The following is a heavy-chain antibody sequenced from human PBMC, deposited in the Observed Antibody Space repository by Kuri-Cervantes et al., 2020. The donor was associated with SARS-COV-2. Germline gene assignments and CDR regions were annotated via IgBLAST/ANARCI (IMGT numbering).Heavy chain of an antibody. CDR3: ARGTGSYYDFWSGSNFDY. D-gene: IGHD3-3*01. Sequence: SETLSLTCTVSGYSISSGYYWGWIRQPPGKGLEWIGSIYHSGSTYYNPSLKSRVTISVDTPKNQFSLKLSSVTAADTAVYYCARGTGSYYDFWSGSNFDYWGQGTLVTVSS. J-gene: IGHJ4*02. CDR2: IYHSGST. CDR1: GYSISSGYY. V-gene: IGHV4-38-2*02.